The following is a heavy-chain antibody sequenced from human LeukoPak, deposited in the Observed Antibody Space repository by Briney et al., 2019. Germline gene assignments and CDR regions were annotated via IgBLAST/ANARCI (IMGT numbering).Heavy chain of an antibody. Sequence: SETLSLTCTVSGGSISSYYWSWIRQPAGKGLEWIGRIYYSGSTYYNPSLKSRVTISVGTSKNQFSLKLSSVTAAGTTVYHCVSGSRYECSQHWGQGPLVTVSS. V-gene: IGHV4-59*05. CDR1: GGSISSYY. CDR3: VSGSRYECSQH. CDR2: IYYSGST. D-gene: IGHD3-22*01. J-gene: IGHJ1*01.